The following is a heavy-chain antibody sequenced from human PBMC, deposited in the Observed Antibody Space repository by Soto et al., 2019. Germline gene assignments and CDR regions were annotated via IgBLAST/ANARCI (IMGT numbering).Heavy chain of an antibody. D-gene: IGHD6-19*01. CDR2: ISGSGGST. V-gene: IGHV3-23*01. CDR3: ARGIPSGAVAGFAEYFQH. Sequence: QTGGSLRLSCAASGFTFSSYAMSWVRQAPGKGLEWVSAISGSGGSTYYADSVKGRFTISRDNSKNTLYLQMNSLRAEDTAVYYCARGIPSGAVAGFAEYFQHWGQGTLVTVSS. J-gene: IGHJ1*01. CDR1: GFTFSSYA.